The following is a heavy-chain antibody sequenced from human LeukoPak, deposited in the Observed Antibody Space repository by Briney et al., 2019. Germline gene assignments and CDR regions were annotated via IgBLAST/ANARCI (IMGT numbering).Heavy chain of an antibody. D-gene: IGHD3-9*01. CDR1: GGSISNYS. CDR2: IYTSGST. V-gene: IGHV4-4*07. J-gene: IGHJ4*02. CDR3: ARGTYYDILTGYSPGTFDY. Sequence: PSETLSLTCTVSGGSISNYSWSWIRQPAGKGLEWIGRIYTSGSTNYNPSLKSRVTMSVDTSKNQFYLKLSSVTAADTAMYYCARGTYYDILTGYSPGTFDYWGQGTLVTVSS.